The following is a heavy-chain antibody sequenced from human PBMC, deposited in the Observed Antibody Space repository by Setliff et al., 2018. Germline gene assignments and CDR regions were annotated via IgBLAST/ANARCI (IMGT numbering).Heavy chain of an antibody. CDR2: IKSDRSST. CDR3: ARDNWGPEY. V-gene: IGHV3-74*01. D-gene: IGHD7-27*01. Sequence: GSLRLSCAASGFTFSSFWMHWVRQAPGKGLVWVSRIKSDRSSTTYADSVKGRFTISRDNAKNTLYLQMNGLRAEDTAVYYCARDNWGPEYWGQGTLVTVSS. J-gene: IGHJ4*02. CDR1: GFTFSSFW.